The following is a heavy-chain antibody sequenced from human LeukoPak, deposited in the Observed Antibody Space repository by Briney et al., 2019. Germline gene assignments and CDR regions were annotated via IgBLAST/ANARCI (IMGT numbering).Heavy chain of an antibody. CDR3: AKDKRTYSTPFDY. Sequence: GGSLRLSCAASGFTVSSNYMSWVRQAPGKGLEWVSAISGSGGSTYYADSVKGRFTISRDNSKNTLYLQMNSLRAEDTAVYYCAKDKRTYSTPFDYWGQGTLVTVSS. V-gene: IGHV3-23*01. D-gene: IGHD6-13*01. CDR2: ISGSGGST. J-gene: IGHJ4*02. CDR1: GFTVSSNY.